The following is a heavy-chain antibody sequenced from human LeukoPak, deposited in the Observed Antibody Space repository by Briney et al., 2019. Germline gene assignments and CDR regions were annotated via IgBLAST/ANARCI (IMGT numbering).Heavy chain of an antibody. CDR2: INTSTGNP. J-gene: IGHJ5*02. CDR3: ARAGIAAAGNWFDP. D-gene: IGHD6-13*01. V-gene: IGHV7-4-1*02. Sequence: AASVKVSCKASGYTFTSYAMNWVRQAPGQGLEWMGWINTSTGNPTYAQGFTGRFVFSLDTSVSTAYLQISSLKAEDTAVYYCARAGIAAAGNWFDPWGQGTLVTVSS. CDR1: GYTFTSYA.